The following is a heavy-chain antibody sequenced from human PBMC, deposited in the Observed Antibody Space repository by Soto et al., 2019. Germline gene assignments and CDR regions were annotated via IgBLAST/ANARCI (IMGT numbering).Heavy chain of an antibody. D-gene: IGHD3-22*01. J-gene: IGHJ4*02. CDR3: ARDGDKHYDSSGYYFDY. Sequence: GGSLRLSCAASGFTFSSYGMHWVRQAPGKGLEWVAVIWYDGSNKYYADSVKGRFTISRDNSKNTLYLQMNSLRAEDTAVYYCARDGDKHYDSSGYYFDYWGQGTLVTVSS. CDR2: IWYDGSNK. V-gene: IGHV3-33*01. CDR1: GFTFSSYG.